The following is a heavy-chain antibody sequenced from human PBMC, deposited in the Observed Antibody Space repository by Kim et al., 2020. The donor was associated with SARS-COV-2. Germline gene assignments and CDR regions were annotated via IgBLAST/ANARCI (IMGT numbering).Heavy chain of an antibody. J-gene: IGHJ3*02. V-gene: IGHV4-39*01. CDR1: GGSISSSSYY. Sequence: SETLSLTCTVSGGSISSSSYYWGWIRQPPGKGLEWIGSIYYSGSTYYNPSLKSRVTISVDTSKNQFSLKLSSVTAADTAVYYCAVYSGSYCDAIDIWGQGTMVTVSS. D-gene: IGHD1-26*01. CDR2: IYYSGST. CDR3: AVYSGSYCDAIDI.